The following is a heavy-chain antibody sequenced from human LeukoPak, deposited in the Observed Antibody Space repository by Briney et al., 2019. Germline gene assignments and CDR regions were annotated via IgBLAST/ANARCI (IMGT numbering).Heavy chain of an antibody. CDR1: GGSISSYY. CDR3: ARDKPNDYYYYYYMDV. V-gene: IGHV4-4*07. CDR2: IYTSGST. J-gene: IGHJ6*03. Sequence: SETLSLTCTVSGGSISSYYWSWIRQPAGKGLEWIGRIYTSGSTNYNPSLKSRVTMSVDTSKNQFSLKLSSVTAADTAVYYCARDKPNDYYYYYYMDVWGKGPRSPSP.